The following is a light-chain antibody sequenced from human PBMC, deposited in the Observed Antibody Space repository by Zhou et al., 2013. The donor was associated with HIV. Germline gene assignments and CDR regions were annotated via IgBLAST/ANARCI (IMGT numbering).Light chain of an antibody. CDR2: KAS. Sequence: DIQMTQSPSTLSASVGDRVIITCRASQSISNWLAWYQQKPGKAPKVLIYKASRLETGVPSRFSGSGSGTEFTLTISSLQPDDFATYYCQQYHSYPWTFGQGTKVEVK. V-gene: IGKV1-5*03. CDR3: QQYHSYPWT. CDR1: QSISNW. J-gene: IGKJ1*01.